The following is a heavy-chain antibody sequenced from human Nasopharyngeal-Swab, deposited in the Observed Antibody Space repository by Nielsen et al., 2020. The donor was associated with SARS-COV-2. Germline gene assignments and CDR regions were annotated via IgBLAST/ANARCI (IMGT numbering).Heavy chain of an antibody. CDR1: GFTFSSYG. J-gene: IGHJ6*02. D-gene: IGHD6-25*01. V-gene: IGHV3-30*03. CDR2: ISYDGSNK. CDR3: ARDHIAASYGMDV. Sequence: GGSLRLSCAASGFTFSSYGMHWVRQAPGKGLEWVAVISYDGSNKYYADSVKGRFTISRDNAKNSLYLQMNSLRAEDTAVYYCARDHIAASYGMDVWGQGTTVTVSS.